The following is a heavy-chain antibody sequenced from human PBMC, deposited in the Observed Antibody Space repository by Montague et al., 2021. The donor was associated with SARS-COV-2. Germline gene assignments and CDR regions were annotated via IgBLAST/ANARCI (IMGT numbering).Heavy chain of an antibody. Sequence: SETLSLTCAVYGGSFRGYYWSWIRQPPGKGLEWIGEINHSGSTNYNPSLKSRVTISVDTSKNQFSLKLSSVTAADTAVYYCARARQDVVVPTLGIGAYYYDYYMDVWGKGTTVTVSS. D-gene: IGHD2-2*01. CDR2: INHSGST. V-gene: IGHV4-34*01. CDR3: ARARQDVVVPTLGIGAYYYDYYMDV. CDR1: GGSFRGYY. J-gene: IGHJ6*03.